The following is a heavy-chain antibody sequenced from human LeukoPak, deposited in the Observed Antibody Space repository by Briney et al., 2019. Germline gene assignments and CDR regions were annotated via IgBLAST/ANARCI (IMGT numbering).Heavy chain of an antibody. CDR2: IIPIFGTA. J-gene: IGHJ4*02. CDR3: ARESGYGSDY. Sequence: SVKVSCKASGYTFTSYYMHWVRQAPGQGLEWMGGIIPIFGTANYAQKFQGRVTITADESTSTAYMELSSLRSEDTAVYYCARESGYGSDYWGQGTLVTVSS. CDR1: GYTFTSYY. D-gene: IGHD5-12*01. V-gene: IGHV1-69*13.